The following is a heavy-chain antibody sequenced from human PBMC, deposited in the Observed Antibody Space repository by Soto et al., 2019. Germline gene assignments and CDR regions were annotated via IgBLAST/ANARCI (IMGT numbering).Heavy chain of an antibody. Sequence: SETLSLTCTVSGGPINTYYWSWIRQPPGKGLEWIGYIFYRGDTNYNPSLRSRVTISVDTSKRQFSLKLSSVTAADTAVYYCARGRIQLWYPFDYWGQGTLVTVSS. CDR1: GGPINTYY. D-gene: IGHD5-18*01. J-gene: IGHJ4*02. CDR2: IFYRGDT. CDR3: ARGRIQLWYPFDY. V-gene: IGHV4-59*01.